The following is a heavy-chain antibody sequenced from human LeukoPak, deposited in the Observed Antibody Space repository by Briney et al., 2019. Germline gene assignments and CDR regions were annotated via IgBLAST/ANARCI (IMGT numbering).Heavy chain of an antibody. J-gene: IGHJ4*02. CDR2: ISAYNGNT. CDR1: GYTFTSYG. Sequence: ASVKVSCKASGYTFTSYGISWVRQAPGQGLEWMGWISAYNGNTNYAQKLQGRVTMTTDTSTSTAYMELRSLRSDDTAVYYCARNKRITIFGVGTRTYYFDYWGQGTLVTVSS. V-gene: IGHV1-18*01. CDR3: ARNKRITIFGVGTRTYYFDY. D-gene: IGHD3-3*01.